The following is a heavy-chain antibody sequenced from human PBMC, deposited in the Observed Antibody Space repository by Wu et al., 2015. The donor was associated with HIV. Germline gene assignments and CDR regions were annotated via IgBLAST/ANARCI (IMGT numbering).Heavy chain of an antibody. V-gene: IGHV1-18*01. CDR2: ISAQNGNT. D-gene: IGHD3-22*01. CDR1: GYIFNDFG. J-gene: IGHJ4*02. CDR3: ARGHYYDSSSSPMY. Sequence: VQLFQSGGEVKKPGASVKVACKASGYIFNDFGIHWVRQAPGQGLEWIGWISAQNGNTKYAQKFQGRATMTTDISSSTAYMELRSLRSDDTAVYFCARGHYYDSSSSPMYWGLGTLVTVSS.